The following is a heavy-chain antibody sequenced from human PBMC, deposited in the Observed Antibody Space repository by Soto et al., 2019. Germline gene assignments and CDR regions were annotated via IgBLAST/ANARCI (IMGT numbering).Heavy chain of an antibody. J-gene: IGHJ6*02. CDR3: GTERDGYTLVYCYYYGMDV. Sequence: ASLKVSCNASGYTFTSYAMHWVLQAPGQRLEWMGWINAGNGNTKYSQKFQGRVTITRDTSASTAYMELSSLRSEDTAVYYCGTERDGYTLVYCYYYGMDVWGQGTTVTVSS. D-gene: IGHD5-12*01. V-gene: IGHV1-3*01. CDR1: GYTFTSYA. CDR2: INAGNGNT.